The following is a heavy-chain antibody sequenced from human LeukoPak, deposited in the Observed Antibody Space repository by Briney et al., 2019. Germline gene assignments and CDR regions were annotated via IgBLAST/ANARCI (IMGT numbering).Heavy chain of an antibody. CDR3: ARAKLYYYDSSGYYSGFDY. CDR2: ISSSGNTI. CDR1: GFTFSSYE. V-gene: IGHV3-48*03. J-gene: IGHJ4*02. D-gene: IGHD3-22*01. Sequence: PGGSLRLSCAASGFTFSSYEMNWVRQAPGKGLEWVSYISSSGNTIYYADSVKGRFTISRDNAKNPLDLQMNSLRAEDTAVYYCARAKLYYYDSSGYYSGFDYWGQGTLVTVSS.